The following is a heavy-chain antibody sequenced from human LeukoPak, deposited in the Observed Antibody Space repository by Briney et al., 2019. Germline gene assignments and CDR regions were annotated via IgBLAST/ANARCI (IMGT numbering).Heavy chain of an antibody. Sequence: GESLKISCKGSGYSFTSYWIGWVRQMPGKGLEWMGIIYPGDSDTRYSPPFQGQVTISADKSISTAYLQWSSLKASDTAMYYCARGPGYYGSGRADYYYYGMDVWGQGTTVTVSS. V-gene: IGHV5-51*01. CDR3: ARGPGYYGSGRADYYYYGMDV. CDR2: IYPGDSDT. J-gene: IGHJ6*02. D-gene: IGHD3-10*01. CDR1: GYSFTSYW.